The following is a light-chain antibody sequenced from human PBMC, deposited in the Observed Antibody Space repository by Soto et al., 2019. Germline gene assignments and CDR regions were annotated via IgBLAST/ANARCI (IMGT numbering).Light chain of an antibody. CDR1: QSVSSSY. Sequence: EIVLTQSPGTLSLSPGERATLSCRASQSVSSSYLAWYQQKPGQAPRLLIYGASSRETGIPDRFSGSGSGTDFPLTISRLEPEDCAVYFCQQYVTSPRTFGQGTKLEIK. CDR3: QQYVTSPRT. J-gene: IGKJ2*02. CDR2: GAS. V-gene: IGKV3-20*01.